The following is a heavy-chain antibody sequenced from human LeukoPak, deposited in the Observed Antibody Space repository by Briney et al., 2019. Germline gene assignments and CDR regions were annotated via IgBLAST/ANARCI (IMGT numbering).Heavy chain of an antibody. D-gene: IGHD6-13*01. Sequence: PSETLSLTCTASGGSISNYYWSWIRQPPGKGLEWIGYIYYSGSTNYNPSLKSRVTISVDTSKNQFSLKLSSVTAADTAVYYCARVSAAAAGTDFDYWGQGTLVTVSS. CDR3: ARVSAAAAGTDFDY. CDR2: IYYSGST. J-gene: IGHJ4*02. CDR1: GGSISNYY. V-gene: IGHV4-59*01.